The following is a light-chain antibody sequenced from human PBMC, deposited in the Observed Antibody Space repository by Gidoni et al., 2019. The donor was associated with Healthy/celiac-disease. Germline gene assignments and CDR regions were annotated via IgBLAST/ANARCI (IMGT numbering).Light chain of an antibody. V-gene: IGKV3-20*01. CDR2: GAS. J-gene: IGKJ4*01. CDR1: QSVSSSY. Sequence: ELVLTQSPGTLSLSPGERATLSCRASQSVSSSYLAWYQQKPGQAPRLLIYGASSRATGILDRFSGSGSGTDFTLTISRLEPEDFAVYYCQQYGSSPLTFGGGTKVEIK. CDR3: QQYGSSPLT.